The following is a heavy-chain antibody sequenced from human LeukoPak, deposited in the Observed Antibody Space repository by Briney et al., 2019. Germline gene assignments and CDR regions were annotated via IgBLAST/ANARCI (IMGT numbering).Heavy chain of an antibody. CDR1: GFTFSSYA. V-gene: IGHV3-30-3*01. Sequence: GGSLRLSCAASGFTFSSYAMHWVRRAPGKGLEWVAVISYDGSDYYADSVKGRFIISRDNSRDTLYLEMNSLRTEDRAVYYCARANSSAWHNFDFWGQGTLVTVSS. CDR3: ARANSSAWHNFDF. CDR2: ISYDGSD. J-gene: IGHJ4*02. D-gene: IGHD6-19*01.